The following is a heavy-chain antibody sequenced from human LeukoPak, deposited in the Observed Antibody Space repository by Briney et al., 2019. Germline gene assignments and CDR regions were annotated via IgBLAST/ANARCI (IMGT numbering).Heavy chain of an antibody. V-gene: IGHV4-30-4*07. J-gene: IGHJ4*02. CDR3: ARDARVQKWFGEVIMTTTYYFDD. CDR2: IYYSGST. D-gene: IGHD3-10*01. Sequence: DPSETLSLTCAVSGDSISSGGYSWNWIRQPPGKGLEWIGYIYYSGSTYYNPPLKSRVTISVDTSKNQFSLKLTSVTAADTAVYYCARDARVQKWFGEVIMTTTYYFDDWGQGTLVTVSS. CDR1: GDSISSGGYS.